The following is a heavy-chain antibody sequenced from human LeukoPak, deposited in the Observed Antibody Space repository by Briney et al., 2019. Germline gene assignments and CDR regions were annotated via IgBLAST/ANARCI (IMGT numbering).Heavy chain of an antibody. CDR3: ARESYSSEQLWFDP. CDR2: IYTSGST. J-gene: IGHJ5*02. Sequence: PSETLSLTCTVSGGSISSGSYYWSWFRQPPGKGLKWIGRIYTSGSTNYNPSLKSRVTISVDTSKNQFSLKLSSVTAADTAVYYCARESYSSEQLWFDPWGQGTLVTVSS. CDR1: GGSISSGSYY. D-gene: IGHD6-19*01. V-gene: IGHV4-61*02.